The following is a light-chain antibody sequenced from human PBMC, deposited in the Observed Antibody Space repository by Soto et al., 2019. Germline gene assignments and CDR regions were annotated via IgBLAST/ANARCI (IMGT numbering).Light chain of an antibody. CDR1: QSISSW. CDR2: DAS. CDR3: QQYNSYSGT. Sequence: DIQMTQSPSTLSASVGDRVTITCRASQSISSWLAWYQQKPGKAPKLLIYDASSLESGVPSRFSGSGSGTEFTLPISSLQPDDFATYYCQQYNSYSGTFGQGTQVEIK. J-gene: IGKJ1*01. V-gene: IGKV1-5*01.